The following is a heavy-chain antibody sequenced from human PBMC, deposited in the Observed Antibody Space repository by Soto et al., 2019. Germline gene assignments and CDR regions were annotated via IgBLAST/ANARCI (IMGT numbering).Heavy chain of an antibody. Sequence: QVQLQESGPGLVKPSETLSLTCTVSGDSISNYFWSWIRQPPGKGLEWLGYIYYSGSTNYNPSLKSRVTISVDTSKNQFSLKLSSVTAADTAVYYCARVGYCGGDCSFPDYWGQGTLVTVSS. CDR2: IYYSGST. CDR1: GDSISNYF. V-gene: IGHV4-59*01. J-gene: IGHJ4*02. CDR3: ARVGYCGGDCSFPDY. D-gene: IGHD2-21*02.